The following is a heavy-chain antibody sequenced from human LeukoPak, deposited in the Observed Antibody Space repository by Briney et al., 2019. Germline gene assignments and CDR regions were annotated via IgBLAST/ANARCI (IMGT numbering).Heavy chain of an antibody. CDR2: INDAGGST. CDR1: GFSFSNYA. J-gene: IGHJ4*02. D-gene: IGHD1-1*01. Sequence: AGGSLRLSCVASGFSFSNYAMSWVRQAPGKGLGWVSAINDAGGSTYYADSVKGRFSISRDNSKNMLYLQMSSLRAEDTAVYYCVRRTPAYYFDYWGQGTLVTVSS. CDR3: VRRTPAYYFDY. V-gene: IGHV3-23*01.